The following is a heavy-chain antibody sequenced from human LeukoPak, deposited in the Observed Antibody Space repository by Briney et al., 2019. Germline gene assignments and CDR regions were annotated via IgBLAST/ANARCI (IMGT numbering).Heavy chain of an antibody. CDR1: GFTFSSYW. J-gene: IGHJ4*02. CDR2: IKQDGSEK. D-gene: IGHD3-22*01. CDR3: ARANYYDSSGYPTSFDY. V-gene: IGHV3-7*04. Sequence: GRSLRLSCAASGFTFSSYWMSWVRQAPGKGLEWVANIKQDGSEKYYVDSVKGRFTISRDNAKNSLYLQMNSLRAEDTAVYYCARANYYDSSGYPTSFDYWGQGTLVTVSS.